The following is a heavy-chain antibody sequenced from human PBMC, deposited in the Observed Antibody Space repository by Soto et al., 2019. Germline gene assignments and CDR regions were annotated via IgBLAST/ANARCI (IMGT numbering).Heavy chain of an antibody. D-gene: IGHD2-15*01. V-gene: IGHV1-46*01. CDR2: INPSGGST. J-gene: IGHJ4*02. Sequence: ASVKVSCKASGYTFTSYYMHWVRQAPGQGLEWMGIINPSGGSTSYAQKFQGRVTMTRDTSTSTVYMELSSLRSEDTAVYYCARSPAPLVVVADTSGFDYWGQGTLVTVSS. CDR3: ARSPAPLVVVADTSGFDY. CDR1: GYTFTSYY.